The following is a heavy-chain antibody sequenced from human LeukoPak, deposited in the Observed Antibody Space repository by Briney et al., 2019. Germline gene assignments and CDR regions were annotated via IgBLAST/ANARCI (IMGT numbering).Heavy chain of an antibody. Sequence: KLADSLKISCKGSGYSFTSYWIGWVRQMPGKGLEWMGIIYPDDSDTRYSPSFQGQVTISADKSISTAYLQWSGLKASDTAMYYCARRIAEGGVDYWGQGTLVSVSS. CDR1: GYSFTSYW. CDR3: ARRIAEGGVDY. J-gene: IGHJ4*02. D-gene: IGHD2-15*01. V-gene: IGHV5-51*01. CDR2: IYPDDSDT.